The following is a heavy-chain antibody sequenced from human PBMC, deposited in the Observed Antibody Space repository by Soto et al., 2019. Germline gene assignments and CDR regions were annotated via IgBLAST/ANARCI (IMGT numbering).Heavy chain of an antibody. V-gene: IGHV4-31*03. CDR3: ARRLARGVIGWFDP. J-gene: IGHJ5*02. CDR2: IYYSGST. D-gene: IGHD3-10*01. Sequence: KPSETLSLTCTVSGGSISSGGYYWSWIRQHPGKGLEWIGYIYYSGSTYYSPSLKSRVTISVDTSKNHFSLNLTSVTAADTAVYYCARRLARGVIGWFDPWGQGTLVTVSS. CDR1: GGSISSGGYY.